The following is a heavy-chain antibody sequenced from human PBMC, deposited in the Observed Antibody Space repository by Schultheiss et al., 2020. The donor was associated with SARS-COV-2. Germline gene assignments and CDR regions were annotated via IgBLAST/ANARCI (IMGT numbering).Heavy chain of an antibody. CDR3: AREGGTNGDY. CDR2: IIPIFGTA. D-gene: IGHD2-8*01. Sequence: SVKVSCKASGYTFTGYYMHWVRQAPGQGLEWMGGIIPIFGTANYAQKFQGRVTITADESTSTAYMELSSLRSEDTAVYYCAREGGTNGDYWGQGTLVTVSS. J-gene: IGHJ4*02. CDR1: GYTFTGYY. V-gene: IGHV1-69*13.